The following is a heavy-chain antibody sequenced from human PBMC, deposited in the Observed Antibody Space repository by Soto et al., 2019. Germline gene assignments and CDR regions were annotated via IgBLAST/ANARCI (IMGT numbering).Heavy chain of an antibody. J-gene: IGHJ5*01. Sequence: ETLSLTCSVYSWSFSGYYWGWIRQPPGKWREWIGEIKHSGSTNYNPSLKSRVTISVDTSKNHFSLKLSSVTAADPAAYYCTRGYDFWSRGTLVTVSS. CDR1: SWSFSGYY. CDR2: IKHSGST. V-gene: IGHV4-34*01. CDR3: TRGYDF.